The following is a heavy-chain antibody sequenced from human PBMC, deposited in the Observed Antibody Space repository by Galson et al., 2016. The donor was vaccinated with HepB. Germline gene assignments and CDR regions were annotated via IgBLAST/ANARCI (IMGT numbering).Heavy chain of an antibody. D-gene: IGHD3-10*01. CDR2: INPSGGST. Sequence: SVKVSCKASGYTFTSYYMHWVRQAPGQGLEWMGIINPSGGSTSYAQKFQGRVTMTRDTSTSTVYMELSSLRSEDTAVYYCARDRPGRYYGSGSYSVWFDPWGQGTLVTVSS. CDR3: ARDRPGRYYGSGSYSVWFDP. CDR1: GYTFTSYY. J-gene: IGHJ5*02. V-gene: IGHV1-46*03.